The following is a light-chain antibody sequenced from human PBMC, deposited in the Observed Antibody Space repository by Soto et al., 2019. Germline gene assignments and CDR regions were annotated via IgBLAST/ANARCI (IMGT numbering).Light chain of an antibody. V-gene: IGKV3-20*01. CDR2: GAS. Sequence: EIVLTQSPGTLSLSPGERATLSCRASQSVSSSYLAWYQQKPGQAPRLLIYGASSRATGIPDMFSGSGSGTDFALTISRLEPEDFAVYYCQQYGSSPQTLGQETKLEIK. CDR1: QSVSSSY. CDR3: QQYGSSPQT. J-gene: IGKJ2*01.